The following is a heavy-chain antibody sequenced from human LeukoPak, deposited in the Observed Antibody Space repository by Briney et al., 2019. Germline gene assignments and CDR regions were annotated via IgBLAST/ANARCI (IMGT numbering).Heavy chain of an antibody. CDR1: GFTFSIYA. D-gene: IGHD1-26*01. CDR2: ISGSADST. V-gene: IGHV3-23*01. CDR3: AKNRGGSYYSGSDY. Sequence: GGSPRLSCAASGFTFSIYAMSWVRQAPGKGLEWVSSISGSADSTYYADSVKGRFTISRDNSKNTLYLQMNSLRAEDTAVYYCAKNRGGSYYSGSDYWGQGTLVTVSS. J-gene: IGHJ4*02.